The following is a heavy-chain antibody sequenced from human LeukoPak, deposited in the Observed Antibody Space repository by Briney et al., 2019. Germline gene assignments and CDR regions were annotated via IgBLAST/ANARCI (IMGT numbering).Heavy chain of an antibody. J-gene: IGHJ4*02. CDR3: ARETLYYYDSSGYGVY. D-gene: IGHD3-22*01. CDR2: IKQDGSEK. V-gene: IGHV3-7*01. Sequence: GGSLRLSCAASGFTFSSYWMSWVRQALGKGLEWVANIKQDGSEKYYVDSVKGRFTISRDNAKNSLYLQMNSLRAEDTAVYYCARETLYYYDSSGYGVYWGQGTLVTVSS. CDR1: GFTFSSYW.